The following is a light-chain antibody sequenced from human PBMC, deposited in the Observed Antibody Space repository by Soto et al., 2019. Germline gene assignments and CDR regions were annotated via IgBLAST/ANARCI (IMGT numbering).Light chain of an antibody. J-gene: IGKJ4*01. CDR3: QQRSDWPLT. Sequence: EIVLTQSPATLSLSPGERVTLSCRASQNVSRYLAWYQQKPGQAPRLLIYDASNRATGIPVRFSGGGSGTDFTLTINSLEPEDFAIYYWQQRSDWPLTFGGGTKLEIK. CDR1: QNVSRY. V-gene: IGKV3-11*01. CDR2: DAS.